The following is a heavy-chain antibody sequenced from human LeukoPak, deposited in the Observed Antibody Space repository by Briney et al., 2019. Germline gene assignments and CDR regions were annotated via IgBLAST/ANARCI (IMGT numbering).Heavy chain of an antibody. CDR2: IIPIFGTA. V-gene: IGHV1-69*13. CDR3: ARDSDSSGWYTGYYYYGMDV. Sequence: SVKVSCKASGGTFSSYAISWVRQAPGQGLEWMGGIIPIFGTANYAQKFQGRVTITADESTSTAYMELSSLRSEDTAVYYCARDSDSSGWYTGYYYYGMDVWGQGTTVTVSS. J-gene: IGHJ6*02. CDR1: GGTFSSYA. D-gene: IGHD6-19*01.